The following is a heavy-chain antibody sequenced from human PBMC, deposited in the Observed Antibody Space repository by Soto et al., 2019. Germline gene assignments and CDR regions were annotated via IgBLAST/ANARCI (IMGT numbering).Heavy chain of an antibody. CDR1: GFTFSSYA. CDR3: ARDRRGYGYGQFDY. V-gene: IGHV3-30-3*01. J-gene: IGHJ4*02. D-gene: IGHD5-18*01. Sequence: QVQLVESGGGVVQPGRSLRLSCAASGFTFSSYAMHWVRQAPGKGLEWVAVISYDGSNKYYADSVKGRFTISRDNSKNALYLQMNGLRAEDTAVYYCARDRRGYGYGQFDYWGQGTLVTVSS. CDR2: ISYDGSNK.